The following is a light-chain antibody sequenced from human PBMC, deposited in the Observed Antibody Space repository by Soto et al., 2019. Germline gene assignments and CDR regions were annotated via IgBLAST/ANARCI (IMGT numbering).Light chain of an antibody. J-gene: IGKJ4*01. V-gene: IGKV1-27*01. CDR1: RGIGNA. Sequence: DIQMTQSPASLSASVGDRVTITCRPSRGIGNALAWYQQKPGTVPKLLIHSASTLQSGVPSRFSGSGSGTDFTLKISRVEAEDVGVYYCMQALQTFTFGGGTKV. CDR3: MQALQTFT. CDR2: SAS.